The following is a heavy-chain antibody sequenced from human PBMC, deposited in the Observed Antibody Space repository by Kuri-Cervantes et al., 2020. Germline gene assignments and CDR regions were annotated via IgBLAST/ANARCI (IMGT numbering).Heavy chain of an antibody. Sequence: SETLSLTCTVSGDSISSFYWSWIRQPPGKGLDWIGNIYYSGSTNYNPSLKSRVTISVDTSKNQFSLKLSSVTVADTAVYYCARRYLGEYYMDVWGKGTTVTVSS. J-gene: IGHJ6*03. CDR2: IYYSGST. V-gene: IGHV4-59*01. D-gene: IGHD3-10*01. CDR1: GDSISSFY. CDR3: ARRYLGEYYMDV.